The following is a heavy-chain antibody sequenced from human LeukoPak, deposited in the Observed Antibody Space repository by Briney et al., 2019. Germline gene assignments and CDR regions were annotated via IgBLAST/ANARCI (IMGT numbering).Heavy chain of an antibody. CDR2: IYYSGST. V-gene: IGHV4-39*01. CDR1: GGSISSSSYY. CDR3: ARRRSGYRFDP. J-gene: IGHJ5*02. Sequence: SETLSLTCTVSGGSISSSSYYWGWIRQPPGKGLEWIGSIYYSGSTYYNPSLKSRVTISVDTSKNQFSLKLSSVTAADTAVYYCARRRSGYRFDPWGQGTLVTVSS. D-gene: IGHD3-3*01.